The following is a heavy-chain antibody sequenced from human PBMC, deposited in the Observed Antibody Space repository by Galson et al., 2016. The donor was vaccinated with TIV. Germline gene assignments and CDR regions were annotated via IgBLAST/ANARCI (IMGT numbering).Heavy chain of an antibody. CDR1: GGSVSSGSYY. D-gene: IGHD2-15*01. V-gene: IGHV4-61*01. J-gene: IGHJ6*02. CDR3: ARAAICSDGACYPNNYFYDGMDV. Sequence: SETLSLTCTVSGGSVSSGSYYWSWIRQPPGKGLEWIGYIYYSGSTNYNPSLKSRVTISVDTSKHQFSLKLRSVTAADTAVYYCARAAICSDGACYPNNYFYDGMDVWGQGTTVTVSS. CDR2: IYYSGST.